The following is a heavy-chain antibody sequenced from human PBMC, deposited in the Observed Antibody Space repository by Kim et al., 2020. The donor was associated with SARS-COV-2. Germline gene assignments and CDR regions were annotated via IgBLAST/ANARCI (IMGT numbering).Heavy chain of an antibody. CDR2: IYYSGST. Sequence: SETLSLTCTVSGGSISSSSYYWGWIRQPPGKGLEWIGSIYYSGSTYYNPSLKSRVTISVDTSKNQFSLKLSSVTAADTAVYYCARQPLGYCTNGVCYAFDYWGQGTLVTVSS. J-gene: IGHJ4*02. V-gene: IGHV4-39*01. D-gene: IGHD2-8*01. CDR3: ARQPLGYCTNGVCYAFDY. CDR1: GGSISSSSYY.